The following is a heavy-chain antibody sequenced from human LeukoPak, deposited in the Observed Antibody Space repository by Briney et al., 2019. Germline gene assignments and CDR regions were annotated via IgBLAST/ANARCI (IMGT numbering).Heavy chain of an antibody. CDR1: GFTFSSYS. CDR2: ISSSSSYI. Sequence: GGSLRLSCAASGFTFSSYSMNWVRQAPGKGLEWVSSISSSSSYIYYADSVKGRFTISRDNAKNSLYLQMNSLRAEDTAVYYCARVREDLYCTNGVCYVGAFDIWGQGTMVTVSS. J-gene: IGHJ3*02. D-gene: IGHD2-8*01. CDR3: ARVREDLYCTNGVCYVGAFDI. V-gene: IGHV3-21*01.